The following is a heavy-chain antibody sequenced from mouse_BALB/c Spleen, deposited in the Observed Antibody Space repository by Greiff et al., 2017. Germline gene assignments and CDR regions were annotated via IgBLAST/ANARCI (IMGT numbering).Heavy chain of an antibody. CDR3: TRDRGSIYYDYDGDFDY. CDR1: GFTFSSYT. Sequence: EVQVVESGGGLVKPGGSLKLSCAASGFTFSSYTMSWVRQTPEKRLEWVATISSGGSYTYYPDSVKGRFTISRDNAKNTLYLQMSSLKSEDTAMYYCTRDRGSIYYDYDGDFDYWGQGTTLTVSS. D-gene: IGHD2-4*01. V-gene: IGHV5-6-4*01. CDR2: ISSGGSYT. J-gene: IGHJ2*01.